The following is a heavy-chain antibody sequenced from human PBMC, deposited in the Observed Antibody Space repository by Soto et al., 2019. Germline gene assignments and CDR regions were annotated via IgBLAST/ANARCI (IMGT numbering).Heavy chain of an antibody. Sequence: GGSLRLSCAASGFTFDDYAMHWVRQAPGKGLEWVSLISWDGGSTYYADSVKGRFTISRDNSKNSLYLQMNSLRAEDTALYYCAKDNKGAAGYYYYYGMDVWGQGTTVTVSS. CDR2: ISWDGGST. V-gene: IGHV3-43D*03. D-gene: IGHD6-13*01. J-gene: IGHJ6*02. CDR1: GFTFDDYA. CDR3: AKDNKGAAGYYYYYGMDV.